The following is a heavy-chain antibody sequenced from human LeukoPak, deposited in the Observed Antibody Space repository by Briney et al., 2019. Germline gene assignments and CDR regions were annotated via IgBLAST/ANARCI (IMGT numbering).Heavy chain of an antibody. V-gene: IGHV5-51*01. J-gene: IGHJ3*02. D-gene: IGHD6-6*01. Sequence: GESLKISCKASGYSFTTYWIAWVRQKSGKGLEWMGVIYPGDSDTRYSPSFQGLVTISADKSINTAYLQWSSLKASDTAMYFCARPYSTSSYDGFDIWGQGTMVTVS. CDR1: GYSFTTYW. CDR2: IYPGDSDT. CDR3: ARPYSTSSYDGFDI.